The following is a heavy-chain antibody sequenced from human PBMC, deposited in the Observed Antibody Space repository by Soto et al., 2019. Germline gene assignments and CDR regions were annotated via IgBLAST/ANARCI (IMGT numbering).Heavy chain of an antibody. CDR2: INAGNGNT. D-gene: IGHD3-22*01. CDR1: GYTFTSYT. Sequence: ASVKVSCKASGYTFTSYTMHWVRQAPGQRLEWMGWINAGNGNTKYSQKFQGRVTITRDTSASTAYMELSSLRSEDTAVYYCARGASPGYYYDSSGSFDPWGQGTLVTVSS. V-gene: IGHV1-3*01. J-gene: IGHJ5*02. CDR3: ARGASPGYYYDSSGSFDP.